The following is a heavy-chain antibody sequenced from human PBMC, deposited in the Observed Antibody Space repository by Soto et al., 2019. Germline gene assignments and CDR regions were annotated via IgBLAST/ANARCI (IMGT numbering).Heavy chain of an antibody. D-gene: IGHD2-15*01. Sequence: QVQLQQWGAGLLKPSETLSLTCAVYGGSFSDYYWSWIRQPPGKGLEWIGEINHSGSTIYNPSLKSRVTMSVDMSKIQFSLNLTSVTAADTAVYYCARGGCSGGSCYRPFFSDWGQGTLVTVSS. V-gene: IGHV4-34*02. CDR1: GGSFSDYY. J-gene: IGHJ4*02. CDR3: ARGGCSGGSCYRPFFSD. CDR2: INHSGST.